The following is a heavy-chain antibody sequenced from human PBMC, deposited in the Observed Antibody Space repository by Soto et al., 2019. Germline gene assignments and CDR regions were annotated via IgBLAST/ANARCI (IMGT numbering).Heavy chain of an antibody. CDR1: GFTFSNYG. J-gene: IGHJ4*02. CDR3: AKEMIASTLADFFDY. CDR2: ISGSAGRT. D-gene: IGHD2-21*01. Sequence: EVQLLESGGGLIQPGGSLRLSCEASGFTFSNYGMTWVRLAPGKGLEWVSTISGSAGRTFYADPVKGRFTISRDNSKDTLYLQMKSLRAEDTAVYYCAKEMIASTLADFFDYWGQGTLVTVSS. V-gene: IGHV3-23*01.